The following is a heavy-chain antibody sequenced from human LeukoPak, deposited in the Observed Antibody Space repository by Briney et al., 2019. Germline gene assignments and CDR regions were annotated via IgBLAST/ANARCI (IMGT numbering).Heavy chain of an antibody. CDR3: ARVRSVAARWYHYYYGMDV. D-gene: IGHD6-6*01. V-gene: IGHV4-59*01. Sequence: SETLSLTCTVSGGSISSYYWSWIRQPPGKGLEWIGYIYYSGSTNYNPSLKSRVTISVDTSKNQFSLKLSSVTAADTAVYYCARVRSVAARWYHYYYGMDVWGQGTTVTVSS. CDR2: IYYSGST. J-gene: IGHJ6*02. CDR1: GGSISSYY.